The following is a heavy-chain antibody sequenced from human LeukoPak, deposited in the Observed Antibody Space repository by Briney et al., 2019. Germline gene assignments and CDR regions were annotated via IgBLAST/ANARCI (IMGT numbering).Heavy chain of an antibody. V-gene: IGHV3-30*02. D-gene: IGHD2-15*01. Sequence: GGSLRLSCAASGFTFSRFGMQWVRQAPGKGLEWVAFIRYDGSDKYYADFVKGRFTISRDNSKDTLYLQMNSLRAEDTAVYYCAKTPGGSSDYWGQGTLVTVSS. CDR2: IRYDGSDK. J-gene: IGHJ4*02. CDR3: AKTPGGSSDY. CDR1: GFTFSRFG.